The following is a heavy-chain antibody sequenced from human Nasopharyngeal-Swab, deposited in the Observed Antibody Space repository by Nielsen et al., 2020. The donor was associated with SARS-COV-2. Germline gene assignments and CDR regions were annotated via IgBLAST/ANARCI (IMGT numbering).Heavy chain of an antibody. CDR3: ARDLSPSGSYDY. D-gene: IGHD1-26*01. J-gene: IGHJ4*02. Sequence: GESLKISCAASGFTFSSYGMHWVRQAPGKGLEWVAVISYDGSNKYYADSVKGRFTISRDNSKNTLYLQMNSLRAEDTAVYYCARDLSPSGSYDYWGQGTLVTVSS. V-gene: IGHV3-30*03. CDR2: ISYDGSNK. CDR1: GFTFSSYG.